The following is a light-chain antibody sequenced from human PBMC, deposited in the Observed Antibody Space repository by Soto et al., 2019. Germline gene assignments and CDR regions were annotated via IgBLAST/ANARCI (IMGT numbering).Light chain of an antibody. J-gene: IGLJ1*01. CDR2: GVT. CDR3: SSYTSTSPIAV. V-gene: IGLV2-14*03. CDR1: SSDIGGYNY. Sequence: QSALTQPASVSGSPGQSITISCTGTSSDIGGYNYVSWYQHYPGRAPQLFIYGVTNRPSGVSNRFSGSKSGNTASLTISGLQAEDEADYYCSSYTSTSPIAVFGPGTKVTAL.